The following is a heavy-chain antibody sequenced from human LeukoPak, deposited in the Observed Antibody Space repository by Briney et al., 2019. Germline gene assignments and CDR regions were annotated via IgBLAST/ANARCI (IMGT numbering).Heavy chain of an antibody. CDR2: INPNSGGT. CDR1: GYTFTGYY. V-gene: IGHV1-2*02. Sequence: ASVKVSCKASGYTFTGYYMHWVRQAPGQGLEWMGWINPNSGGTNYAQKFQGRVAMTRDTSISTAYMELSRLRSDGTALYYCARGILSPSRLESGCFDPWGQGTLVTVSS. D-gene: IGHD1-1*01. CDR3: ARGILSPSRLESGCFDP. J-gene: IGHJ5*02.